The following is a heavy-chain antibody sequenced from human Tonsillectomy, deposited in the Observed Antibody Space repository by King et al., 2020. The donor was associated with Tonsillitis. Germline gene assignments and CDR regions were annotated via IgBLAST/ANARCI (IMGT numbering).Heavy chain of an antibody. V-gene: IGHV5-51*01. J-gene: IGHJ1*01. D-gene: IGHD6-13*01. CDR3: ATSFKPGILETGGY. CDR1: GYSFTTYW. CDR2: IYPGDSDT. Sequence: VQLVESGAEVKKPGESLKISCEGSGYSFTTYWIGWVRQMPGQGLEWMGIIYPGDSDTRYSPAFQGQVTITADESTSTAYLQWSSLKAADTAMYYCATSFKPGILETGGYWGQGTLVTVSS.